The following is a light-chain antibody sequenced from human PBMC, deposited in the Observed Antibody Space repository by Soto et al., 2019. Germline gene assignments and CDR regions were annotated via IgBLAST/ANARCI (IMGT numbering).Light chain of an antibody. J-gene: IGKJ2*01. CDR3: QQYNSYSSTT. Sequence: DIQMTQSPSTLSASVGDRVTITCWASQSISSWLAWYQQKPGKAPKLLIHRASSLESGVPSRFSGSGSDTEFTLTISNLQPADSATYYCQQYNSYSSTTFGQGTKLEI. CDR1: QSISSW. CDR2: RAS. V-gene: IGKV1-5*03.